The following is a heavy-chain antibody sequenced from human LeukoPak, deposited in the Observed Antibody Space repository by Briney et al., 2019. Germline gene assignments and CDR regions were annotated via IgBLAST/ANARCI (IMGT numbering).Heavy chain of an antibody. CDR1: SFTVGSNY. V-gene: IGHV3-53*01. J-gene: IGHJ4*02. CDR3: ARDRSRGATQDS. CDR2: IYSGGST. Sequence: GGSLRLSCAASSFTVGSNYMSWVRQAPGKGLEWVSSIYSGGSTYYVDSVKGRFTISRDNSKNTLYLQMNSLRAEDTAVYYCARDRSRGATQDSWGQGTLVTVSS. D-gene: IGHD1-26*01.